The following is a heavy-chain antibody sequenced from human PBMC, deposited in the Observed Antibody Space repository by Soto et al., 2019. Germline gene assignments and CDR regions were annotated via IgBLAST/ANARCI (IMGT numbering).Heavy chain of an antibody. CDR2: ISAYNGNT. CDR3: ARVAATHDYYYYYGMDV. J-gene: IGHJ6*02. Sequence: ASVKVSCKASGYTFTSYGISWVRQAPGQGLEWMGWISAYNGNTNHAQKLQGRVTMTTDTSTSTAYMELRSLRSDDTAVYYCARVAATHDYYYYYGMDVWGQGTTVTVSS. D-gene: IGHD1-26*01. CDR1: GYTFTSYG. V-gene: IGHV1-18*04.